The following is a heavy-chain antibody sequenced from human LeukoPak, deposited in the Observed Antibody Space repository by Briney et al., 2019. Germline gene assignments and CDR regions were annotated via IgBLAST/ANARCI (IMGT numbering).Heavy chain of an antibody. D-gene: IGHD5-18*01. CDR1: GSTFSSHW. CDR2: INSDGSIT. V-gene: IGHV3-74*01. Sequence: SGGSLRLSCAASGSTFSSHWMHWVRQAPGKGLVWVSRINSDGSITSYADSVKGRFTISRDNAKDTLYLQMNSLRAEDAAVYYCASPMWDTAIHDYWGQGTLVTVSS. J-gene: IGHJ4*02. CDR3: ASPMWDTAIHDY.